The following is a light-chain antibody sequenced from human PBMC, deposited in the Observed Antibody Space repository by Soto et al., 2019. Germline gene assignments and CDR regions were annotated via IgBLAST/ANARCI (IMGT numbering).Light chain of an antibody. Sequence: IVWTQSPVTLSLSPGEGATLSCRASQSVTGTNLAWYQQSAGQAPRLLIYDAVRRATGIPDRFSGSGSGADFTLTISRLEPEDFAVYYCHQYGSSLGTFGQGTKVEI. CDR2: DAV. CDR3: HQYGSSLGT. CDR1: QSVTGTN. V-gene: IGKV3-20*01. J-gene: IGKJ2*01.